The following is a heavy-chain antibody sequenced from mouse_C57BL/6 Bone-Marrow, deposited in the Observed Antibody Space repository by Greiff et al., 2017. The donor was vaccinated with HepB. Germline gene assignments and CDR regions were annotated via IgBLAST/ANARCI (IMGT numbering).Heavy chain of an antibody. D-gene: IGHD2-10*02. J-gene: IGHJ4*01. Sequence: EVQGVESGGGLVQPGGSRKLSCAASGFTFSSFGMHWVRQAPEKGLEWVAYISSGGSRTYYADTVKGRFTISRDTPKNTLFLQMTSLRSEDTAMYYCAKYGNYVCYGMDYWGQGTSVTVSS. CDR2: ISSGGSRT. V-gene: IGHV5-17*02. CDR3: AKYGNYVCYGMDY. CDR1: GFTFSSFG.